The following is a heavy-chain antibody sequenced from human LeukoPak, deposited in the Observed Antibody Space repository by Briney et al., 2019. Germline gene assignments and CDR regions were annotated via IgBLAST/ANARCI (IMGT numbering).Heavy chain of an antibody. CDR3: ARDRYPVGGLRYFDWPAAFDP. CDR1: GFTFSSYA. D-gene: IGHD3-9*01. Sequence: ARGSLRLSCAASGFTFSSYAMHWVRQAPGKGLEWVAVISYGGPNKYYADSVKGRFTISRDNSKNTLYLQMNSLRAEDTAVYYCARDRYPVGGLRYFDWPAAFDPWGQGTLVTV. J-gene: IGHJ5*02. CDR2: ISYGGPNK. V-gene: IGHV3-30-3*01.